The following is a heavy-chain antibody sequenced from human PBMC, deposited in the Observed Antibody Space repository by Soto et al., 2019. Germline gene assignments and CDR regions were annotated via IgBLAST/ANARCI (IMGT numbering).Heavy chain of an antibody. D-gene: IGHD3-10*01. CDR3: ARDNDYGSGSLDY. J-gene: IGHJ4*02. Sequence: EVQLVESGGGLVQPGGSLRLSCAASGFTVSSNFINWVRQAPGKGLEWVSVIYSGGNTYYADSVKGRFTISRHNSKNTLYLQINSLRVEDSAVYYCARDNDYGSGSLDYWGQGTLVIVSS. CDR1: GFTVSSNF. CDR2: IYSGGNT. V-gene: IGHV3-53*04.